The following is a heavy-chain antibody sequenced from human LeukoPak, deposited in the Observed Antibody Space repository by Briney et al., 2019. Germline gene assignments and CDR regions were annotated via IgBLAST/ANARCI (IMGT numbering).Heavy chain of an antibody. V-gene: IGHV3-30-3*01. Sequence: GGSLRLSCAASGFTFSSYAMHWVRQAPGKGLEWVAVISYDGSNKYYADSVKGRFTISRDNSKNTLYLQMNSLRAEDTAVYYCARAAYSGSFYFDYWGQGTLVTVSS. CDR3: ARAAYSGSFYFDY. D-gene: IGHD1-26*01. CDR1: GFTFSSYA. CDR2: ISYDGSNK. J-gene: IGHJ4*02.